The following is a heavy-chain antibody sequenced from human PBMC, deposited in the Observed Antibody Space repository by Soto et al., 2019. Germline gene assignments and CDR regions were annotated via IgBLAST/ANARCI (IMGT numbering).Heavy chain of an antibody. D-gene: IGHD5-12*01. J-gene: IGHJ4*02. Sequence: EVQLLQSGGGLVQPGGSLRISCAASGFTFTSYSMTWVRQTPGKGLERVAAVNPGGYSTYYADSVKGRFTISRDNSNKTLYLQMNSLRAEDTAVYYCAKELRAGSGYDCDYRDQGTLVTVSS. V-gene: IGHV3-23*01. CDR1: GFTFTSYS. CDR3: AKELRAGSGYDCDY. CDR2: VNPGGYST.